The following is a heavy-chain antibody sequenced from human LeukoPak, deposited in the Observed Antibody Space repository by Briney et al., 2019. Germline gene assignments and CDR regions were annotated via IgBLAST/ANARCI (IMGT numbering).Heavy chain of an antibody. Sequence: SVKVSCKASGGTFSSYAISWVRQAPGQGLEWMGGIIPIFGTANYAQKFQGRVTITADKSTSTAYMELSSLRSEDTAVYYCAREETLSRNYGGNSWAFDYWGQGTLVTVSS. J-gene: IGHJ4*02. V-gene: IGHV1-69*06. CDR3: AREETLSRNYGGNSWAFDY. D-gene: IGHD4-23*01. CDR2: IIPIFGTA. CDR1: GGTFSSYA.